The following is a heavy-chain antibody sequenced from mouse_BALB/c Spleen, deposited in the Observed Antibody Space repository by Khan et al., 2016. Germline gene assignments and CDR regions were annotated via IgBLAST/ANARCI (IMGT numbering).Heavy chain of an antibody. CDR2: IDPANGET. V-gene: IGHV14-3*02. Sequence: VQLKESGAELVKPGASVKLSCLASGFNIKDTYMHWVKQGPEQGLEWIGRIDPANGETKYDPKFQGKATITADTSSNTACLPLSSLTSEDTAVYYCTRGFDFDPFAYWGQGTLVTVST. CDR1: GFNIKDTY. J-gene: IGHJ3*01. D-gene: IGHD2-4*01. CDR3: TRGFDFDPFAY.